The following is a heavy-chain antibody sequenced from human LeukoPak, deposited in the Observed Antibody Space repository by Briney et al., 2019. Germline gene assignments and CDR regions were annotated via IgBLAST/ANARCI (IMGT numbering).Heavy chain of an antibody. Sequence: GGSLRLSCAASGFTFSSYWMSWVRQAPGKGLEWVANIKQDGSEKYYVDSVKGRFTISRDNAKNSLYLQMNSLRAEDTAVYYCARDQLDGSWDAFDIWGQGTMVTVSS. V-gene: IGHV3-7*01. J-gene: IGHJ3*02. CDR2: IKQDGSEK. CDR1: GFTFSSYW. D-gene: IGHD3-10*01. CDR3: ARDQLDGSWDAFDI.